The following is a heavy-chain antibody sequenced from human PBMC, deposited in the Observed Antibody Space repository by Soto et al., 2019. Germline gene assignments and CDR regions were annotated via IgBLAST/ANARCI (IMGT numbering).Heavy chain of an antibody. D-gene: IGHD1-26*01. V-gene: IGHV1-46*01. CDR1: GYTFTSYY. CDR2: INPSGGST. Sequence: ASVKVSCKASGYTFTSYYMHWVRQAPGQGLEWMGIINPSGGSTSYAQKFQGRVTMTRDTSTSTVYMELSSLRSEDTAVYYCARPSFPTKWELLSPYYYYYGMDVWGQGTTVTVSS. CDR3: ARPSFPTKWELLSPYYYYYGMDV. J-gene: IGHJ6*02.